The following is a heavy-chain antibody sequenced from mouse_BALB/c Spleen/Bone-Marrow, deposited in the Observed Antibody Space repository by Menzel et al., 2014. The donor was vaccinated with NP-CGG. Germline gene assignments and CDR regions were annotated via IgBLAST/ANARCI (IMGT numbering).Heavy chain of an antibody. J-gene: IGHJ2*01. Sequence: VQLQEPGPELVKPGASVKMSCKASGYTFTDYVICWVKQRTGQGLEWIGEIYPGSGSTYYNEKFKGKATLTADKSSNTVYMQLISLTSEDSAVFFCVTDPYYGRQYYFDYWGQGTTLTVSS. CDR3: VTDPYYGRQYYFDY. V-gene: IGHV1-77*01. D-gene: IGHD1-1*02. CDR2: IYPGSGST. CDR1: GYTFTDYV.